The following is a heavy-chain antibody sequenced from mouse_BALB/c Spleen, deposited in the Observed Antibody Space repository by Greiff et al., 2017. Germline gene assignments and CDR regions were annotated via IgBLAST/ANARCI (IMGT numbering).Heavy chain of an antibody. D-gene: IGHD2-3*01. CDR2: INPSTGYT. CDR3: ARDGYYGYFDY. CDR1: GYTFPRYW. V-gene: IGHV1-7*01. Sequence: VQLQESGAELAKPGASVKMSCKASGYTFPRYWMHWVKQRPGQGLAWIGYINPSTGYTEYNQKFKDKATLTADKSSSTAYMQLSSLTSEDSAVYYSARDGYYGYFDYWGQGTTLTVSS. J-gene: IGHJ2*01.